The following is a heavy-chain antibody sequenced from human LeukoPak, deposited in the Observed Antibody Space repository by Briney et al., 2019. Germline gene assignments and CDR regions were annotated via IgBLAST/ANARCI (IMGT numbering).Heavy chain of an antibody. CDR1: GYTFTSYY. CDR2: INPSGGST. V-gene: IGHV1-46*03. J-gene: IGHJ1*01. Sequence: SVKVSCKASGYTFTSYYMHWVRQAPAQGLEWMGIINPSGGSTSYAQKFQGRVTMTRDTSTSTVYMELSSLRSEDTAVYYCARDLAGYYDFWSGFFQHWGQGTLVTVSS. CDR3: ARDLAGYYDFWSGFFQH. D-gene: IGHD3-3*01.